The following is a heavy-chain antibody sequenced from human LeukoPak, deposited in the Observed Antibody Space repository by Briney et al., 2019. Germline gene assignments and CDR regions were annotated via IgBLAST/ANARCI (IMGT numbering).Heavy chain of an antibody. CDR1: GDSISDYY. J-gene: IGHJ5*02. D-gene: IGHD6-13*01. CDR3: ARGRSRSSWYWFDP. Sequence: SETLSLTCTVSGDSISDYYWSWIRQPPGKGLEWIGYIYYSGSTNYNPSLKSRVTISVDTSRDQFSLNLSSVTAADTAVYYCARGRSRSSWYWFDPWGQGTLVTVSS. CDR2: IYYSGST. V-gene: IGHV4-59*01.